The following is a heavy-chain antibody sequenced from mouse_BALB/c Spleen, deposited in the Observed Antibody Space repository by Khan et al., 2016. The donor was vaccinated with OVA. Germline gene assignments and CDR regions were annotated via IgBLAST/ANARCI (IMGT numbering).Heavy chain of an antibody. V-gene: IGHV3-2*02. CDR1: GYSITSDYA. Sequence: EVKLLESGPGLVKPSQSLSLTCTVTGYSITSDYAWNWIRQFPGNKLEWMGYISYSGNTKYNPSLKSRISITRDTSENQFFLQLNSVTIEDTATYYCARIYGGDFDYWSQGTTLTVSS. CDR3: ARIYGGDFDY. J-gene: IGHJ2*01. CDR2: ISYSGNT. D-gene: IGHD1-1*01.